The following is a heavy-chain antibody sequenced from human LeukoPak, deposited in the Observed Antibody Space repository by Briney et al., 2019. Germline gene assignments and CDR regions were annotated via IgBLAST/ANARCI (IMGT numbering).Heavy chain of an antibody. Sequence: SQTLSLTCTVSGGSISSGGYYWSWIRQPPGKGLEWIGYIYHSGSTYYNPSLKSRVTISVDRSKNQFSLKLSSVTAADTAVYYCARVGHCSSTSCYTAVDYWGQGTLVTVSS. V-gene: IGHV4-30-2*01. CDR3: ARVGHCSSTSCYTAVDY. J-gene: IGHJ4*02. D-gene: IGHD2-2*02. CDR2: IYHSGST. CDR1: GGSISSGGYY.